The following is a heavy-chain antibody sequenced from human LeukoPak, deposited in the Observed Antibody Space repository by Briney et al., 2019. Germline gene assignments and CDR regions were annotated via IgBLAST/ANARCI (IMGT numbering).Heavy chain of an antibody. CDR2: TCYRSRWGS. CDR3: AREGDWAGTAY. Sequence: SQTLSLTCAISGDSVSSNSACWTWIRQSPSSGLEWLGRTCYRSRWGSDYAPSLKGRISITADTSKNQFSLQLNSVTPEDTAVYYCAREGDWAGTAYWGQGTLVAVSA. V-gene: IGHV6-1*01. CDR1: GDSVSSNSAC. J-gene: IGHJ4*02. D-gene: IGHD3/OR15-3a*01.